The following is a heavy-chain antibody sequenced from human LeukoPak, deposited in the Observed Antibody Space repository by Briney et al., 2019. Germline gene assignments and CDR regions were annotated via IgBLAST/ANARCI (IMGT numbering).Heavy chain of an antibody. CDR3: ARLPGYSYGVNFDY. CDR2: IYHSGST. D-gene: IGHD5-18*01. Sequence: PSETLSLTCAVSGGSISSGGYSWSWIRQPPGKGLEWIGYIYHSGSTYYNPSLKSRVTISVDRSKNQFSLKLSSVTAADTAVYYCARLPGYSYGVNFDYWGQGTLVTVSS. V-gene: IGHV4-30-2*01. J-gene: IGHJ4*02. CDR1: GGSISSGGYS.